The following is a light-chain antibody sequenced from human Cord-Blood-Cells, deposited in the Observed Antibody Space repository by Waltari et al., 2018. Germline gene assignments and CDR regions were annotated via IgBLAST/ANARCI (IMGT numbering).Light chain of an antibody. CDR3: NSRDSSGNHVV. Sequence: SSELTQDPAVSVALGQTVRLTCQGDSLRSYYESWYHQKPGQAPVLVIYGKNNRPSGIPGRFSGSSSGNTASLTITGAQAEDEADYYCNSRDSSGNHVVFGGGTKLTVL. J-gene: IGLJ2*01. CDR1: SLRSYY. V-gene: IGLV3-19*01. CDR2: GKN.